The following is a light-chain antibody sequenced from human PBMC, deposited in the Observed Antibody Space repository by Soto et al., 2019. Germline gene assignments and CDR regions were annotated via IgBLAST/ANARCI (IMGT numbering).Light chain of an antibody. J-gene: IGKJ1*01. Sequence: DIVMTQSPDSLAVSLGERAAINCRCSRSVLYSSNNKNYLAWYQQKPGQPPKLLIYWASTRESGVPDRFSGSGSGTDFTLTISSLQAEDVAVYYCQKYYSTPWTCGQGNKGDIK. CDR3: QKYYSTPWT. CDR1: RSVLYSSNNKNY. CDR2: WAS. V-gene: IGKV4-1*01.